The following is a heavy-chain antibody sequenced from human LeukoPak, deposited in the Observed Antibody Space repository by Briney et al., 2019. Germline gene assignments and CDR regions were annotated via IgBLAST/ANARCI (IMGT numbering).Heavy chain of an antibody. V-gene: IGHV2-5*02. CDR3: ARSQGGFDY. J-gene: IGHJ4*02. D-gene: IGHD3-16*01. CDR1: GLSLSTRGVG. CDR2: IYWDDDK. Sequence: SGPTLVNPTQTLTLPCTCSGLSLSTRGVGVGWIRQPPGKALEWLALIYWDDDKRYSPSLKSRLTITKDTSKNQVVLTMTNMDPVDTATYYCARSQGGFDYWGQGTLVTVSS.